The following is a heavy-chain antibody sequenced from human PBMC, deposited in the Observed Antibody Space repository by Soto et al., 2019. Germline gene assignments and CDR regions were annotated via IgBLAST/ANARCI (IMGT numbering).Heavy chain of an antibody. CDR1: GFTFSSYG. CDR2: ISYDGSNK. D-gene: IGHD6-13*01. CDR3: AKDACSSWYGGYYYYGMDV. V-gene: IGHV3-30*18. J-gene: IGHJ6*02. Sequence: QVQLVESGGGVVQPGRSLRLSCAASGFTFSSYGMHWVRQAPGKGLEWVAVISYDGSNKYYADSVKGRFTISRDNSKNTLYLQMNSLRAEDTAVYYCAKDACSSWYGGYYYYGMDVWGQGTTVTVSS.